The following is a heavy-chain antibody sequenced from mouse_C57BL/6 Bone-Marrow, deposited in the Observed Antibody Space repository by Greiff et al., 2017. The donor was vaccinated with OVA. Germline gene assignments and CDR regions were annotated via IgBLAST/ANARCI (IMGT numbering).Heavy chain of an antibody. Sequence: QVQLQQPGAELVMPGASVKLSCKASGYTFTSYWMHWVKQRPGQGLEWIGEIDPSDSYTNYNQKFKGKSTLTVDKSSSTAYMQLSSLTSEDSAVYYCGRSPYWYFDVWGTGTTVTVSS. CDR1: GYTFTSYW. J-gene: IGHJ1*03. CDR2: IDPSDSYT. CDR3: GRSPYWYFDV. V-gene: IGHV1-69*01.